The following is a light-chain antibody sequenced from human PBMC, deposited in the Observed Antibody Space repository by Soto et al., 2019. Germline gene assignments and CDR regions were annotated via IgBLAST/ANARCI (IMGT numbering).Light chain of an antibody. Sequence: QSVLTQPASVSGSPGQSITISFTGTSSDVGGYNYVSWYQQHPGKAPKLMIYEVSNRPSGVSNRFSGSKSGNTASLTISGLQAEDEADYYCSSYTSSSTSFGTGTKLTVL. CDR2: EVS. CDR3: SSYTSSSTS. J-gene: IGLJ1*01. V-gene: IGLV2-14*01. CDR1: SSDVGGYNY.